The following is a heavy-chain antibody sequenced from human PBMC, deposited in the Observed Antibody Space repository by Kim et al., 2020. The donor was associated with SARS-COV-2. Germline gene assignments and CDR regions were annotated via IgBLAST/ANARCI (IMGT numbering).Heavy chain of an antibody. CDR2: ISAYNGNT. V-gene: IGHV1-18*01. D-gene: IGHD6-6*01. CDR3: ARVVSSIAALWPWFDP. Sequence: ASVKVSCKASGYTFTSYGISWVRQAPGQGLEWMGWISAYNGNTNYAQKLQGRVTMTTDTSTSTAYMELRSLRSDDTAVYYCARVVSSIAALWPWFDPWGQGTLVTVSS. CDR1: GYTFTSYG. J-gene: IGHJ5*02.